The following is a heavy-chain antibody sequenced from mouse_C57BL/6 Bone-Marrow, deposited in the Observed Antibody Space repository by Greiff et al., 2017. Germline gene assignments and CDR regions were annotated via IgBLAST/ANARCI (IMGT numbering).Heavy chain of an antibody. V-gene: IGHV5-6*01. Sequence: EVQLVESGGDLVKPGGSLKLSCAASGFTFSSYGMSWVRQTPDKRLEWVASISRGGSCTYYPDSVKGRFTLSRDNAKNTLYLQMSSLKSEDTAMYYCARHVWELANWGQGTLVTVSA. CDR3: ARHVWELAN. D-gene: IGHD4-1*01. J-gene: IGHJ3*01. CDR1: GFTFSSYG. CDR2: ISRGGSCT.